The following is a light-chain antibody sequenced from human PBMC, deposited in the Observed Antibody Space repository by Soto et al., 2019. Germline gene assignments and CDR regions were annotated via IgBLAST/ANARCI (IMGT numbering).Light chain of an antibody. Sequence: QSVLTQPPSASGTPGQRVTISCSGGSSNIGSNPVNWYQQLPGTAPKLLIHSNNQRPSGVPDRFSGSKSGTSVSLAISGLQSEDEADYYCAVWDDSLNGPVFGGGTKLTVL. V-gene: IGLV1-44*01. CDR1: SSNIGSNP. J-gene: IGLJ2*01. CDR3: AVWDDSLNGPV. CDR2: SNN.